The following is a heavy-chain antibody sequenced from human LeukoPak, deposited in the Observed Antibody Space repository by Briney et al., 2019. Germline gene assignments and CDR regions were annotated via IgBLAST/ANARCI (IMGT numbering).Heavy chain of an antibody. J-gene: IGHJ4*02. D-gene: IGHD3-3*01. Sequence: GGSLRLSCAASGFTFSRHAMHWVRQAPGKGLEWVAVISYDATNKYYADSVRGRFTISRDDAENSLYLQMNSLRAEDTAVYYCAREEYYDFWSGYSSGLDYWGQGTLVTVSS. CDR3: AREEYYDFWSGYSSGLDY. V-gene: IGHV3-30*04. CDR2: ISYDATNK. CDR1: GFTFSRHA.